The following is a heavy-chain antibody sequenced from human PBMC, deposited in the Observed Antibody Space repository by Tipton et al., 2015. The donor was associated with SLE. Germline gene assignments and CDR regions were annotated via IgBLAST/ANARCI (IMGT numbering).Heavy chain of an antibody. D-gene: IGHD2-8*02. CDR1: GGSFSGYY. J-gene: IGHJ4*02. CDR2: MDYSGIT. Sequence: TLSLTCAVYGGSFSGYYWSWIRQPPGKGLEWIGEMDYSGITNYNPSLKSRVTISVETSKNHFSLTLSSVTAADTAVYYCARAEWGCTGGVCSPWDFAYWGQGMLVTDSS. CDR3: ARAEWGCTGGVCSPWDFAY. V-gene: IGHV4-34*01.